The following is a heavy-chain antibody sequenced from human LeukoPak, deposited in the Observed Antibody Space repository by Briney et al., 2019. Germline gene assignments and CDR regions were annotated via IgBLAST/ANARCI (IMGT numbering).Heavy chain of an antibody. CDR3: AKAGTTGIHHWFDP. CDR1: GYSVSNDYY. CDR2: IYHSGGS. D-gene: IGHD1-1*01. Sequence: PSETLSLTCVVSGYSVSNDYYWGWIRQPPGKGLEWIGNIYHSGGSYYNPSLKSRVTILVDTSKNQFSLKLSSVTAADTAVYYCAKAGTTGIHHWFDPWGQGNLVTVSS. J-gene: IGHJ5*02. V-gene: IGHV4-38-2*01.